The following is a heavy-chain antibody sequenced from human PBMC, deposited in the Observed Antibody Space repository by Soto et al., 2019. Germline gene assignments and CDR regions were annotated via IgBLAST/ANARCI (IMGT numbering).Heavy chain of an antibody. V-gene: IGHV4-38-2*02. CDR3: AREGGESSDGLYYFDS. D-gene: IGHD3-16*01. CDR1: GYSISSGYY. Sequence: SETLSLTCTVSGYSISSGYYWSWIRQTPGKGLEWIGSISHGGTSFYNPSLRSRVTISMDTSNNHFSLKLNSLTATDTAVYFCAREGGESSDGLYYFDSWGQGSLVTVSS. J-gene: IGHJ4*02. CDR2: ISHGGTS.